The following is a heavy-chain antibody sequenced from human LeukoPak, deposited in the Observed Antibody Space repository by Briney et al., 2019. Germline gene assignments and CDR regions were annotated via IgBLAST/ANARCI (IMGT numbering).Heavy chain of an antibody. CDR2: ISYDGSNK. J-gene: IGHJ4*02. CDR1: GFTFSSYA. V-gene: IGHV3-30-3*01. D-gene: IGHD2-21*02. CDR3: ARGGDTSLFDY. Sequence: GGSLRLSCAASGFTFSSYAMHWVRQAPGKGLEWVAVISYDGSNKYYADSVKGRFTISRDNSKNTLYLQMNSLRAEDTAVYYCARGGDTSLFDYWGQGTLVTVSS.